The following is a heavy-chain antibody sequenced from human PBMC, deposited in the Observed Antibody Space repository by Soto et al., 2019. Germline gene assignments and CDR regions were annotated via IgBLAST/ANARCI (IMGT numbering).Heavy chain of an antibody. D-gene: IGHD3-10*01. J-gene: IGHJ5*02. CDR2: IYYSGST. CDR3: ARTSGEPEGNWFDP. V-gene: IGHV4-30-4*01. Sequence: SETLSLTCTVSGGSISSGDYYWSWIRQPPGKGLEWIGYIYYSGSTYYNPSLKSRVTISVDTSKNQFSLKLSSVTAADTAVYYCARTSGEPEGNWFDPWGQGTLVTGSS. CDR1: GGSISSGDYY.